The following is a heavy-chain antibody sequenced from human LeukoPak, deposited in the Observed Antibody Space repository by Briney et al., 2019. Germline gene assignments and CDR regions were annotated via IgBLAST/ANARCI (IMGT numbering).Heavy chain of an antibody. CDR3: ARDLYASFPGGDY. CDR1: GITFSSYW. Sequence: GGSLRLSCAVSGITFSSYWMHWVRQAPGKGLEWVSAISGSGGSTYYADSVKGRFTISRDNSKNTLYLQMNSLRAEDTAVYYCARDLYASFPGGDYWGQGTLVTVSS. CDR2: ISGSGGST. V-gene: IGHV3-23*01. D-gene: IGHD2-8*01. J-gene: IGHJ4*02.